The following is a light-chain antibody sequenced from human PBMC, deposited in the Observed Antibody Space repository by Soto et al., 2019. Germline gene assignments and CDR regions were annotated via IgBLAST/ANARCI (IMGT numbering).Light chain of an antibody. V-gene: IGLV2-14*01. CDR1: SSDVGVYNY. CDR2: HVS. CDR3: SSYTRTSTYV. J-gene: IGLJ1*01. Sequence: QSVLTQPASVSGSGGQSVTISCTGTSSDVGVYNYVSWYQQYPGKAPKLMIYHVSNLPSGVSNRFSCSKSGNSASLTISGLQPENEVDYYCSSYTRTSTYVFGTGTRVTIL.